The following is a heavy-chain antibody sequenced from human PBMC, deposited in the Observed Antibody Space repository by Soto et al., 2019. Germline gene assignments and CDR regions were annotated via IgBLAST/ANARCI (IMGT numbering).Heavy chain of an antibody. V-gene: IGHV3-33*01. J-gene: IGHJ6*02. CDR2: IWYDGSNK. Sequence: QVQLVESGGGVVQPGRSLRLSCAASGFTFSSYGMHWVRQAPGKGLEWVAVIWYDGSNKYYADSVKGRFTISRDNSKNTLYLQMNSLRAEDTAVYYCAREGFGELEHIGYYYYGMDVWGQGTTVTVSS. D-gene: IGHD3-10*01. CDR1: GFTFSSYG. CDR3: AREGFGELEHIGYYYYGMDV.